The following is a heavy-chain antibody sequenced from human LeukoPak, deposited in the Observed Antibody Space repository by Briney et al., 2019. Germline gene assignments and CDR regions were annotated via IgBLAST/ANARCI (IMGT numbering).Heavy chain of an antibody. CDR2: IYHSGST. V-gene: IGHV4-38-2*01. CDR3: ASITSYDYVWGSYRQDSFDP. Sequence: PSETLSLTCAVSGYSISSGYYWCWIRQPPGKGLEWIGSIYHSGSTYYNPSHKSRDSISVDTSKTHFSLKLSSVTAADTAVYYCASITSYDYVWGSYRQDSFDPWGQGTLVTVSS. D-gene: IGHD3-16*02. J-gene: IGHJ5*02. CDR1: GYSISSGYY.